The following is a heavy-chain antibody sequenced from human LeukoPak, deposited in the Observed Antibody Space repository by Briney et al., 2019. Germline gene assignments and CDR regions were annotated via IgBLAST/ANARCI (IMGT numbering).Heavy chain of an antibody. CDR2: SYYSGST. CDR1: GGSISSSNYY. D-gene: IGHD3-10*01. CDR3: ASRPTFYYGSGSYPRRFYDY. V-gene: IGHV4-39*02. Sequence: SETLSLTCTVSGGSISSSNYYWGWIRQPPGKGLEWIGSSYYSGSTYNNPSLKSRVTISVDTSKNHLSLKLSSVTAADTAVYYCASRPTFYYGSGSYPRRFYDYWGQGTLVTVSS. J-gene: IGHJ4*02.